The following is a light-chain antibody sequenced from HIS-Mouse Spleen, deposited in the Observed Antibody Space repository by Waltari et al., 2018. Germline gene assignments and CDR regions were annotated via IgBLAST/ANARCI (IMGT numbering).Light chain of an antibody. CDR2: GNS. CDR1: SSNIGAGYD. J-gene: IGLJ3*02. Sequence: QSVLTQPPSVSGAPGQRVTIPCTGSSSNIGAGYDVPWYQQLPGTAPKLLTYGNSNRPSGVPDRFSGSKSGTSASLAITGLQAEDEADYYCQSYDSSLSGWVFGGGTKLTVL. V-gene: IGLV1-40*01. CDR3: QSYDSSLSGWV.